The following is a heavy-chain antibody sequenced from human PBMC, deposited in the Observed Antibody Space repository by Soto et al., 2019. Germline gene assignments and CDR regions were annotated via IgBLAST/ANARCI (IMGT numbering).Heavy chain of an antibody. J-gene: IGHJ6*02. Sequence: PSETLSLTWTLSGGSISSGCYYWSGIRQHPGKGLEWIGYIYYRGSTYYNPSLKSRVTISVDTSKNQFSLKLSSVTAADTAVYYCARELRFLAWPDYYGMDVWGQGTTVTVSS. CDR1: GGSISSGCYY. D-gene: IGHD3-3*01. CDR3: ARELRFLAWPDYYGMDV. V-gene: IGHV4-31*02. CDR2: IYYRGST.